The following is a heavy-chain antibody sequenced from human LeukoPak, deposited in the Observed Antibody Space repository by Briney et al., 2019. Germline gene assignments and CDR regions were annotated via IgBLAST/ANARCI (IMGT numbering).Heavy chain of an antibody. V-gene: IGHV3-23*01. CDR2: TSGSGGST. D-gene: IGHD5-18*01. J-gene: IGHJ4*02. Sequence: GGSLRLSCAASGFTFSSYAMSWVRQAPGKWLEWVSATSGSGGSTYYADSVKGRFTISRDNSKNTLYLQMNSLRAEDTAVYYCAKDEADTAMDPVVVYWGQGTLVTVSS. CDR1: GFTFSSYA. CDR3: AKDEADTAMDPVVVY.